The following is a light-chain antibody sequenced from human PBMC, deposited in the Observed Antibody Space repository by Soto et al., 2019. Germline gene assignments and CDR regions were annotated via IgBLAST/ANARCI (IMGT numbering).Light chain of an antibody. Sequence: QSVLTQPPSVSGAPGQRVTISCTGSSSNIGAGYYVHWYQQLPGTAPKLLIYGNSNRPSGVPDRFSGSKSGTSASLAITGLEAYDAADCYCQSYDSSLSGSVFGGGTKLTVL. CDR2: GNS. CDR1: SSNIGAGYY. V-gene: IGLV1-40*01. CDR3: QSYDSSLSGSV. J-gene: IGLJ2*01.